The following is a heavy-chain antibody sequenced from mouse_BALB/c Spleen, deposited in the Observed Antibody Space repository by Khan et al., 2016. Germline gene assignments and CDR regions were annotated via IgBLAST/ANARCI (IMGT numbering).Heavy chain of an antibody. Sequence: QVTLKESGPGILQPSQTLSLTCSFSGFSLSTSGMGVSWIRQPSGKGLEWLAHNYWDDDKRYNPSLKSRLTISKYTCRNQVYLKITRVDHVDTATYYGASDDSFAYWGQGTLVTVSA. J-gene: IGHJ3*01. V-gene: IGHV8-12*01. CDR1: GFSLSTSGMG. D-gene: IGHD2-13*01. CDR2: NYWDDDK. CDR3: ASDDSFAY.